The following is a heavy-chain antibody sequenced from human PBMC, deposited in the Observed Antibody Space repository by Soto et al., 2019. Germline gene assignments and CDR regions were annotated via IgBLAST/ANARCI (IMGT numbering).Heavy chain of an antibody. J-gene: IGHJ5*01. CDR3: ARGRYCLTGRCFPNWFDS. Sequence: SETRSLTCSFSDCSVNTHFWSWIRQPAGKRLEWIGRIYSSGSTIYNPSLKSRVTISVDTSKSQFSLNVTSVTAADTAVYFCARGRYCLTGRCFPNWFDSWGQGALVTVSS. V-gene: IGHV4-4*07. CDR1: DCSVNTHF. CDR2: IYSSGST. D-gene: IGHD7-27*01.